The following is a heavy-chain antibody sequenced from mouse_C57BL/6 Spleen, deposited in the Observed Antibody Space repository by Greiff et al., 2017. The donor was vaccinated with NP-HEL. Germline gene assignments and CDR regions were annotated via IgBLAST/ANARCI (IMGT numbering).Heavy chain of an antibody. CDR1: GYAFSSSW. D-gene: IGHD2-14*01. J-gene: IGHJ3*01. CDR3: GYRGFAY. Sequence: VQLQQSGPELVKPGASVKISCKASGYAFSSSWMNWVKQRPGKGLERIGRIYPGDGDTNYNGKFKGKATLTADKSSSTAYMQLSSLTSEDSAVYFCGYRGFAYWGQGTLVTVSA. V-gene: IGHV1-82*01. CDR2: IYPGDGDT.